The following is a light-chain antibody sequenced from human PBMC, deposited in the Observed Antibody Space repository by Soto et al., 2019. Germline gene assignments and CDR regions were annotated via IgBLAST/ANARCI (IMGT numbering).Light chain of an antibody. V-gene: IGLV2-14*01. Sequence: QSALTQPASVSGSPGQSITISCTGTSSDVGGYNYVSWYQQHPGKAPKLMIYDVSNRPSGVPTRFSGSKSGNTASLTISCLGAEDEAEYYYSSYTSSSTLLYVFGTGTKLTVL. CDR3: SSYTSSSTLLYV. J-gene: IGLJ1*01. CDR2: DVS. CDR1: SSDVGGYNY.